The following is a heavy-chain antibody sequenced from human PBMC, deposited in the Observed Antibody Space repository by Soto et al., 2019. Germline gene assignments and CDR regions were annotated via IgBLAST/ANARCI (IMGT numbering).Heavy chain of an antibody. CDR1: GFTFSSYA. Sequence: QVQLVESGGGVVQPGRSLRLSCAASGFTFSSYAMHWVRQAPGKGLEWVAVISYDGSNKYYADSVKGRFTISRDNSKNTLYLQMNSLRAEDTAVYYCARDRGRGGQRWPNVWGQGTMVTVSS. CDR3: ARDRGRGGQRWPNV. V-gene: IGHV3-30-3*01. CDR2: ISYDGSNK. J-gene: IGHJ3*01. D-gene: IGHD4-17*01.